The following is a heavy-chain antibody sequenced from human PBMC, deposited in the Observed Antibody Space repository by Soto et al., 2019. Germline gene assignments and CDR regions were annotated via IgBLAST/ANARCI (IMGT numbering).Heavy chain of an antibody. CDR2: ISYDGSNK. Sequence: GGSLRLSCAASGFTFSSYAMHWVRQAPGKGLEWVAVISYDGSNKYYADSVKGRFTISRDNSKNTLYLQMNSLRAEDTAVYYCARFDYGDYVGSGFDYWGQGTLVTGSS. V-gene: IGHV3-30-3*01. CDR1: GFTFSSYA. J-gene: IGHJ4*02. CDR3: ARFDYGDYVGSGFDY. D-gene: IGHD4-17*01.